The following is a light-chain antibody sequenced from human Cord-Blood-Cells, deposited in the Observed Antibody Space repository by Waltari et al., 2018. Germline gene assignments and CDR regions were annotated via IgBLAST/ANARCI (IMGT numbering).Light chain of an antibody. V-gene: IGLV2-14*01. CDR2: EVS. CDR3: SSYTSSSTPFV. CDR1: SSAVGGYNL. J-gene: IGLJ1*01. Sequence: QSALTQPASVSGSPGQSITIPCTGTSSAVGGYNLVSWYQQHPGKAPKLMIYEVSNRPSGVSNRFSGSKSGNTASLTSSGLQAEDEADYYCSSYTSSSTPFVFGTGTKVTVL.